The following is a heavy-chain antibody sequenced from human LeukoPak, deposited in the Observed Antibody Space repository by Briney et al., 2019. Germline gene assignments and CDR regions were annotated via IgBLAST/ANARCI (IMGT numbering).Heavy chain of an antibody. CDR2: VFTSGIISGNT. V-gene: IGHV4-4*07. CDR1: GGSISSYY. D-gene: IGHD3-22*01. J-gene: IGHJ5*02. Sequence: SETLSLTCTVSGGSISSYYWSWIRQPPGKGLEWIGRVFTSGIISGNTNYNPSLKSRVTISVDTSKNQFSLKLSSVTAADTAVYYCARVGSGYYFWFDPWGQGTLVTVSS. CDR3: ARVGSGYYFWFDP.